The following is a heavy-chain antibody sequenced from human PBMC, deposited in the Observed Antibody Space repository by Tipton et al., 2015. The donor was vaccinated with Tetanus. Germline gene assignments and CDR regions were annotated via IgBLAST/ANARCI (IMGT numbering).Heavy chain of an antibody. D-gene: IGHD4-11*01. V-gene: IGHV3-74*01. CDR2: INSDGSTT. Sequence: SLRLSCAASGFTFSNYGMHWVRQAPGKGLIWVSRINSDGSTTSYADSVKGRFTISRDNAKNTLSLQMNSLRAEDTAVYYCTRVRGAPTVTQGDYYYRNVWGKGTTVTVSS. CDR1: GFTFSNYG. CDR3: TRVRGAPTVTQGDYYYRNV. J-gene: IGHJ6*03.